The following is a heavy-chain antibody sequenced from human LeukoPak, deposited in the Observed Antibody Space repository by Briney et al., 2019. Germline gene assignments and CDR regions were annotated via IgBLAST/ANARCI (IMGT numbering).Heavy chain of an antibody. J-gene: IGHJ4*02. Sequence: SETLSLTCTVSGGSISSGDYYWSWIRQPPGKGLEWIGYNYYSGSTYYNPSLKSRVTISVDTSKNQFSLKLSSVTAADTAVYYCARVPLRSGAAGWGQGTLVTVSS. CDR3: ARVPLRSGAAG. CDR1: GGSISSGDYY. CDR2: NYYSGST. V-gene: IGHV4-30-4*01. D-gene: IGHD1-26*01.